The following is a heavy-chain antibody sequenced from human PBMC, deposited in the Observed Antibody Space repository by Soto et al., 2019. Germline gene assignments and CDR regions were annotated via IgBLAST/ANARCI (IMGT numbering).Heavy chain of an antibody. J-gene: IGHJ6*02. CDR2: ISGSSSGT. CDR3: AKDSSENFWVYPYAMDV. D-gene: IGHD6-19*01. Sequence: GGSLRLSCEASGVNFGAYAMSWVRQAPGKGLEWVSGISGSSSGTYYTDSVKGRFTISRDNSKNTVYLQMNSLRGEDTAVYYCAKDSSENFWVYPYAMDVWGQGTPVTFSS. V-gene: IGHV3-23*01. CDR1: GVNFGAYA.